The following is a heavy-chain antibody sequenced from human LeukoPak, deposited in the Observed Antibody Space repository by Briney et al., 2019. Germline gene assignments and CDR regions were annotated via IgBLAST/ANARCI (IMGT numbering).Heavy chain of an antibody. CDR1: GFTLSSYA. CDR2: ISGSGGST. Sequence: GGSLRLSCAASGFTLSSYAMSWVRQAPGKGLDWVSAISGSGGSTYYADSVKGRFTISRDNSKNTLCLQMNSLRAEDTAVYYCAKDNYYYDTFDIWGQGTMVTVSS. CDR3: AKDNYYYDTFDI. J-gene: IGHJ3*02. V-gene: IGHV3-23*01. D-gene: IGHD3-10*01.